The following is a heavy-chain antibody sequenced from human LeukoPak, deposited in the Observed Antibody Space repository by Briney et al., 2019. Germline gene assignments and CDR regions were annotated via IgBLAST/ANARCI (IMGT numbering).Heavy chain of an antibody. CDR1: GFTLSSYG. CDR3: AKGSKEVLFTRDHYMDV. CDR2: IRYDGSNK. V-gene: IGHV3-30*02. J-gene: IGHJ6*03. D-gene: IGHD3-3*01. Sequence: GGSLRLSCAAAGFTLSSYGMHWVRQAPGKGLEWVAFIRYDGSNKYYAVSVKGRFTISRDNSKNTLYLQMNSLRAEDTAVYYCAKGSKEVLFTRDHYMDVWGKGTTVTISS.